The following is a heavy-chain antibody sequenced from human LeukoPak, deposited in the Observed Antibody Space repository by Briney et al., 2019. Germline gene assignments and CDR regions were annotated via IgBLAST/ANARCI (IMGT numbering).Heavy chain of an antibody. V-gene: IGHV1-46*01. Sequence: ASVKVSCKASGYTFTGYYMHWVRQAPGQGLEWMGIINPSGGSTSYAQKFQGRVTMTRDMSTSTVYMELSSLRSEDTAVYYCARDQWFGELFYYMDVWGKGTTVTVSS. J-gene: IGHJ6*03. CDR1: GYTFTGYY. CDR3: ARDQWFGELFYYMDV. CDR2: INPSGGST. D-gene: IGHD3-10*01.